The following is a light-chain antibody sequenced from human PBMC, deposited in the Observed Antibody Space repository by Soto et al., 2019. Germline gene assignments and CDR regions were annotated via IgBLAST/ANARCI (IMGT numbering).Light chain of an antibody. Sequence: QSVLAQPPSVSGAPGQTVTIAFTWSRPNIGAGYDVHWYQQLPGTAPKVLIYGNNNRPSGVPDRFSGSKSGTSASLAITGLQAEDEDDYYCQSYDSSLSGVVFGGGTKLTVL. CDR1: RPNIGAGYD. CDR2: GNN. CDR3: QSYDSSLSGVV. J-gene: IGLJ2*01. V-gene: IGLV1-40*01.